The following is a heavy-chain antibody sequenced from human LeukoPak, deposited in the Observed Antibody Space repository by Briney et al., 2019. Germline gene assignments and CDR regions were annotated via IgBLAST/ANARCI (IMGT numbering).Heavy chain of an antibody. CDR3: AREGGYYDSSGYLGY. CDR1: SGSIRSSTYY. Sequence: SETLSLTCTVSSGSIRSSTYYWGWIRQPPGKGLEWIGSIYYSGSTYYNPSLNSRVTISVDTSKNQFSLKLSSVTAADTAVYYCAREGGYYDSSGYLGYWGQGTLVTVSS. CDR2: IYYSGST. D-gene: IGHD3-22*01. V-gene: IGHV4-39*07. J-gene: IGHJ4*02.